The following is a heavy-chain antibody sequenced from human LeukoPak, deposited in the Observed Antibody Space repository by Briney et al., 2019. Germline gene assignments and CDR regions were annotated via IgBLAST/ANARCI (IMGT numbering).Heavy chain of an antibody. CDR3: ARDTFYYDSSGYYQAKE. D-gene: IGHD3-22*01. J-gene: IGHJ4*02. V-gene: IGHV1-2*02. CDR1: GYTFTSYY. Sequence: GASVKVSCKASGYTFTSYYMHWVRQAPGQGLEWMGWINPNSGGTNYAQKFQGRVTMTRDTSISTAYMELSRLRSDDTAVYYCARDTFYYDSSGYYQAKEWGQGTLVTVSS. CDR2: INPNSGGT.